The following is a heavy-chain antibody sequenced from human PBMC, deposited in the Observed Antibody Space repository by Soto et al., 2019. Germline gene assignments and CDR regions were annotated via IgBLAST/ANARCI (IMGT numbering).Heavy chain of an antibody. Sequence: QLQLQESGPGLVKPSETLSLTCTVSGGSIRSTTNYWGWIRQPPGKGLEWIGTIYYSGSTYYNPSLKSRLAVSVDTTGNQFSLKLSSVTAADTAVYYCARQYYGSGSNYFDYWGQGTLVTVSS. CDR2: IYYSGST. D-gene: IGHD3-10*01. V-gene: IGHV4-39*01. CDR1: GGSIRSTTNY. CDR3: ARQYYGSGSNYFDY. J-gene: IGHJ4*02.